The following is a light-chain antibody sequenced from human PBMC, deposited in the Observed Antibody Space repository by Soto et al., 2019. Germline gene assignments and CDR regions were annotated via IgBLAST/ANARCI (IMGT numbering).Light chain of an antibody. CDR3: QQYNNWPPMLT. CDR1: QSVSSN. V-gene: IGKV3-15*01. J-gene: IGKJ4*01. CDR2: GAS. Sequence: EIVLTQSPATLSFSPGDRATLFFSALQSVSSNLAWYQQKPGQAPRLLIYGASTRATGIPARFSGSGSGTEFTLTISSLQSEDFAVYYCQQYNNWPPMLTFGGGTKVDIK.